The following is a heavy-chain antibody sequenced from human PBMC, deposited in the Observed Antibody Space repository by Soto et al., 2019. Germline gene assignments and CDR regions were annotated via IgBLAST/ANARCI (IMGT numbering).Heavy chain of an antibody. J-gene: IGHJ5*02. CDR1: GGTFSSYA. CDR2: IIPIFGTA. CDR3: ARERGRFDVLRYFDWSRSWFDP. Sequence: SVKVSCKASGGTFSSYAISWVRQAPGQGLEWMGGIIPIFGTANYAQKFQGRVTITADESTSTAYMELSSLRSEDTAVYYCARERGRFDVLRYFDWSRSWFDPWGQGTRVTVSS. V-gene: IGHV1-69*13. D-gene: IGHD3-9*01.